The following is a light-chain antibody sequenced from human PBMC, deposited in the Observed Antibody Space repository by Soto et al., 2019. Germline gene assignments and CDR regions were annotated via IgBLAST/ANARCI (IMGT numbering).Light chain of an antibody. J-gene: IGLJ3*02. CDR3: CSYAGSSLGV. CDR1: SSDVGGSNY. CDR2: DVT. Sequence: QSALTQPRSVSGSPGQAVTISCTGTSSDVGGSNYVSWYQQHPGKAPKLVIYDVTRRPSGVPDRFSGSMSGTTASLTISGLQAEDEADYYCCSYAGSSLGVFGGGTKLTVL. V-gene: IGLV2-11*01.